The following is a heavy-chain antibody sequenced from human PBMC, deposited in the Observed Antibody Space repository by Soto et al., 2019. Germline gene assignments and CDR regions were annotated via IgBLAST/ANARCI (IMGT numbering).Heavy chain of an antibody. D-gene: IGHD4-4*01. CDR2: IYSGGST. J-gene: IGHJ4*02. Sequence: EVQLVESGGGLIQPGGSLRLSCAASGFTVSSHYMSWVRQAPGKGLEWVSVIYSGGSTYYADSVKGRFTISRDNSKNTVVSPMDRLRGEGHAVYYCGGDWMGAVNYVGTGGFDYWGQGTLVTVSS. CDR1: GFTVSSHY. CDR3: GGDWMGAVNYVGTGGFDY. V-gene: IGHV3-53*01.